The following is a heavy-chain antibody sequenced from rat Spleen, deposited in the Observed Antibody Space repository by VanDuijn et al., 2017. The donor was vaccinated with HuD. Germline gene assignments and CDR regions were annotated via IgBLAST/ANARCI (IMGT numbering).Heavy chain of an antibody. D-gene: IGHD4-4*01. CDR1: GITFSNFY. CDR2: ISIGGYNT. CDR3: ARRGNSVFWNFDF. V-gene: IGHV5-25*01. J-gene: IGHJ1*01. Sequence: EVQLVESGGGLVQPGRSLKLSCAASGITFSNFYMTWIRQAPTKGLEWVASISIGGYNTYYRDSVKGRFSISRDDAKSTLYLQMDSLRSEDTATYYCARRGNSVFWNFDFWGPGTMVSVSS.